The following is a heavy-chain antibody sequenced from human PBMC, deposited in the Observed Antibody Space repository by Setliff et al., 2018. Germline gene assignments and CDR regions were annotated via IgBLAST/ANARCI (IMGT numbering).Heavy chain of an antibody. CDR1: GFTFSPYA. V-gene: IGHV3-23*01. J-gene: IGHJ5*01. CDR3: AKDPNGDYVGAFDS. CDR2: ISGSGGVT. D-gene: IGHD4-17*01. Sequence: GGSLRLSCAASGFTFSPYAVTWVRQSPGRGLEWVSSISGSGGVTNYGDSVGGRFTISRDNAKNTVYLEMNSLRAEDTAKYYCAKDPNGDYVGAFDSWGRGTLVTVSS.